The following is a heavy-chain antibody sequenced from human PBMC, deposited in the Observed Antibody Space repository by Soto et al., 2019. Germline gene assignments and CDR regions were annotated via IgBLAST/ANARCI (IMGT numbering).Heavy chain of an antibody. J-gene: IGHJ6*02. V-gene: IGHV4-31*03. CDR3: ARDGRATETMGGMDV. Sequence: SEPLSLTGTVSGGSISIGGYDWSWLRQQAGSGLEWIGYNYNSGSTYYNPTLKGRVTISVDTSKNQFSLKLSSVTAADTAVYYCARDGRATETMGGMDVWGQGTTVTVSS. CDR1: GGSISIGGYD. CDR2: NYNSGST. D-gene: IGHD4-17*01.